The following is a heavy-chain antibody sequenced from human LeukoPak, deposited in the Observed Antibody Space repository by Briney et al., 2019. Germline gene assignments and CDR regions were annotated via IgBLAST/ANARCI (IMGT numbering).Heavy chain of an antibody. CDR1: GFTFEDYA. D-gene: IGHD6-13*01. Sequence: SLRLSCAASGFTFEDYAMRWVRQAPGKGLEWVSGIRWNSGSIGYADSVKGRFTISRDNAKNSLYLQMNSLRAEDTALYYCARSSSWYIGHYYYGMDVWGQGTTVTVSS. CDR2: IRWNSGSI. V-gene: IGHV3-9*01. J-gene: IGHJ6*02. CDR3: ARSSSWYIGHYYYGMDV.